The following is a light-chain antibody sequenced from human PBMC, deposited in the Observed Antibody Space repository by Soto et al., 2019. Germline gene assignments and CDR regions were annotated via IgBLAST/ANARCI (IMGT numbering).Light chain of an antibody. CDR1: QSVRSS. V-gene: IGKV3-15*01. J-gene: IGKJ1*01. CDR2: DAS. Sequence: VMTQSPANMSASPWERATLSCWASQSVRSSLAWYQQKPGQAPRPLIYDASARATDIPARFSGSGSGTEFTLTISSLQSEDSAVYYCQQYNNWPGTFGQGTKVDIK. CDR3: QQYNNWPGT.